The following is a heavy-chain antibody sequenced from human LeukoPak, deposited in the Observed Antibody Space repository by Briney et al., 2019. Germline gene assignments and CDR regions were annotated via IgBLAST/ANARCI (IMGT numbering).Heavy chain of an antibody. J-gene: IGHJ5*01. V-gene: IGHV4-39*07. D-gene: IGHD2-21*01. CDR2: IFYSGST. Sequence: SETLSLTCSVSGDSMSGGSYYWGWIRQPPGKGLEWIGSIFYSGSTYYTPSLKSRVTMSLDTSKNQFSLRLTSVTAADTAVYYCARQIAVVEPTDPNWFDSWGQGTLVTVSS. CDR1: GDSMSGGSYY. CDR3: ARQIAVVEPTDPNWFDS.